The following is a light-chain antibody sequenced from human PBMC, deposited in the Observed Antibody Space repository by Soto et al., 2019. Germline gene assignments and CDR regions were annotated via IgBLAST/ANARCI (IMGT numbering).Light chain of an antibody. CDR1: SSDVGGYNY. Sequence: QSVLTQPASVSGSPGQSITISCTGTSSDVGGYNYVSWYQHHPGEAPKLMLYDVSNRPSGVSDRFSGSKSGNTASLTISGLQAEDEGDYYCSSYTTSSTLVFGGGTKLTVL. V-gene: IGLV2-14*03. J-gene: IGLJ2*01. CDR3: SSYTTSSTLV. CDR2: DVS.